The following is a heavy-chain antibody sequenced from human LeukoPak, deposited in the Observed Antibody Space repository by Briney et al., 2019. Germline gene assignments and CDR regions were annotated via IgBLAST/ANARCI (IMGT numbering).Heavy chain of an antibody. CDR2: ISYSGTN. CDR3: ASLGTLRY. CDR1: GGSVSSSSYY. D-gene: IGHD7-27*01. Sequence: SETLSLTCTVSGGSVSSSSYYWGWIRQPPGKGLEWIGSISYSGTNYNNPSLKYRVSISIDTSKNQFSMKLTSVTAADTAMYYCASLGTLRYWGQGTLVTVSS. J-gene: IGHJ4*02. V-gene: IGHV4-39*01.